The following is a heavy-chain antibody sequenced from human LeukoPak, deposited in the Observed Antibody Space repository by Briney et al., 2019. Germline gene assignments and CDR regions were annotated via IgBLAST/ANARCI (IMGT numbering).Heavy chain of an antibody. CDR3: ARLLGSGWFDP. CDR2: IYYSGST. J-gene: IGHJ5*02. D-gene: IGHD6-19*01. CDR1: GYSISSGYY. V-gene: IGHV4-38-2*02. Sequence: PSETLSLTCTVSGYSISSGYYWGWIRQPPGKGLEWIGYIYYSGSTNYNPSLKSRVTISVDTSKNQFSLKLSSVTAADTAVYYCARLLGSGWFDPWGQGTLVTVSS.